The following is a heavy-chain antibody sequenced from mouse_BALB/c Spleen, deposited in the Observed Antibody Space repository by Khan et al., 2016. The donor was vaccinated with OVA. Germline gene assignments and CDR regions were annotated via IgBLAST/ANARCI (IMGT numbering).Heavy chain of an antibody. V-gene: IGHV3-2*02. CDR2: ISSSGST. CDR1: GYSITSDYA. CDR3: ARDGSRYSDAMDY. J-gene: IGHJ4*01. D-gene: IGHD2-3*01. Sequence: EVQLQESGPGLVKPSQSLSLTCTVTGYSITSDYAWNWLRQFPGSKLEWVDYISSSGSTNYNPTLKSRISITRDTSKNQFFLQLTSVTTEDTATSDCARDGSRYSDAMDYWGQGTSVTVSS.